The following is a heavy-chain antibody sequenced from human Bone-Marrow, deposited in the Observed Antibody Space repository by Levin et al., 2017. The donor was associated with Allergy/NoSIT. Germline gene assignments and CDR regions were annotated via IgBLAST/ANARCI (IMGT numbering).Heavy chain of an antibody. CDR2: IWYDGSNK. V-gene: IGHV3-33*01. CDR1: GFTFSSYG. J-gene: IGHJ4*02. Sequence: GESLKISCAASGFTFSSYGMHWVRQAPGKGLEWVAVIWYDGSNKYYADSVKGRFTISRDNSKNTLYLQMNSLRAEDTAVYYCARDPPPIAGPLDYWGQGTLVTVSS. CDR3: ARDPPPIAGPLDY. D-gene: IGHD3-10*01.